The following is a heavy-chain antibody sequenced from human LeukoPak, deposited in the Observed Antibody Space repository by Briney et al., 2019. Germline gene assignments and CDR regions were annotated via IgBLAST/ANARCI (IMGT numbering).Heavy chain of an antibody. J-gene: IGHJ4*02. CDR3: FGWGYVTTALDY. CDR1: GGSFSGYY. V-gene: IGHV4-34*01. Sequence: PSETLSLTCAVYGGSFSGYYWSWIRQPPGKGLEWIGSIYYSGSTYYNPSLKSRVTISVDTSKNQFSLTLSSVTAADTAVYYCFGWGYVTTALDYWGQGTLVTVSS. D-gene: IGHD4-11*01. CDR2: IYYSGST.